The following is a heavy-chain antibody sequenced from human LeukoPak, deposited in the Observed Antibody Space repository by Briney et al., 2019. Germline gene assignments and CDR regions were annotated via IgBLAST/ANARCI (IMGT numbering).Heavy chain of an antibody. CDR2: ISAYNGNT. Sequence: ASVRVSCKTSGYIFTGYYLHWVRQAPGQGLEWMGWISAYNGNTNYAQKLQGRVTMTTDTSTSTAYMELRSLRSDDTAVYYCARGRPSGKLPFDPWGQGTLVTVSS. J-gene: IGHJ5*02. CDR1: GYIFTGYY. V-gene: IGHV1-18*01. D-gene: IGHD1-1*01. CDR3: ARGRPSGKLPFDP.